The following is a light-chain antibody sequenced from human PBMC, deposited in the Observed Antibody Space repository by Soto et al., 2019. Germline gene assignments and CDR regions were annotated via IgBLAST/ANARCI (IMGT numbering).Light chain of an antibody. CDR2: RNN. CDR1: SSNIGKNY. V-gene: IGLV1-47*01. Sequence: QSVLTQPPSASGTPGQRVTISCSGSSSNIGKNYVYWYQQLPGTAPKLLIYRNNQRPSGVPDQFSGSKSGTSASLAISGLRSEDEADYYCSVWDANLSAGVFGGGTKVTVL. J-gene: IGLJ3*02. CDR3: SVWDANLSAGV.